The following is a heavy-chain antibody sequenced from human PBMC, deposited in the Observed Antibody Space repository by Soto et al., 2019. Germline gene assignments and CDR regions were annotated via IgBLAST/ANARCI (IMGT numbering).Heavy chain of an antibody. Sequence: PGESLKISCTGPGYTFTNSWINWVRQMPGKGLEWMGRIDPSDSYTTYNPSFQGHVTFSVDKSISTAYLQWHSLKASDTALYYCARPRYSSEFDYWGQGTLVTVSS. CDR1: GYTFTNSW. CDR2: IDPSDSYT. J-gene: IGHJ4*02. D-gene: IGHD6-19*01. CDR3: ARPRYSSEFDY. V-gene: IGHV5-10-1*01.